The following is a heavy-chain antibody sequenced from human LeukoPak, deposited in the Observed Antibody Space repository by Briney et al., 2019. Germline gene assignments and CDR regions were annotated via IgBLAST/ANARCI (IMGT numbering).Heavy chain of an antibody. Sequence: SETLSLTCTVSGGSISSYYWSWIRQLPGKGLEWIGYIYYSGSTNYNPSLKSRVTISVDTSKNQFSLKLSSVTAADTAVYSCASQSRDAFDIWGQGTMVTVSS. V-gene: IGHV4-59*01. D-gene: IGHD2-2*01. CDR1: GGSISSYY. CDR2: IYYSGST. J-gene: IGHJ3*02. CDR3: ASQSRDAFDI.